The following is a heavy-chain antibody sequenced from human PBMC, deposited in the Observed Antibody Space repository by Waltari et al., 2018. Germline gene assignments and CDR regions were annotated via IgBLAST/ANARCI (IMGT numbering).Heavy chain of an antibody. V-gene: IGHV4-39*01. CDR3: ARRARAGSGVYYFDS. CDR2: INYIWNT. J-gene: IGHJ4*02. CDR1: GGPISSSSNY. Sequence: QLQLQESGPGLVKPSETLSLTCTVSGGPISSSSNYWGWIRQPPGKGLEWVGSINYIWNTYNNPSLKSRVTISVDTSTNQFSLKMNSVTATDTSVYYCARRARAGSGVYYFDSWGQGTLVTVSS. D-gene: IGHD3-3*01.